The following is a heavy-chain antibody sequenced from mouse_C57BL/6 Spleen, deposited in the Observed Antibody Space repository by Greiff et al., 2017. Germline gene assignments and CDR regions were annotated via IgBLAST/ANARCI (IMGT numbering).Heavy chain of an antibody. CDR1: GYTFTSYW. V-gene: IGHV1-50*01. Sequence: VKQSCKASGYTFTSYWMQWVKQRPGQGLEWIGEIDPSDSYTNYNQKFKGKATLTVDTSSSTAYMQLSSLTSEDSAVYYCARETGPFAYWGQGTLVTVSA. D-gene: IGHD4-1*01. CDR3: ARETGPFAY. CDR2: IDPSDSYT. J-gene: IGHJ3*01.